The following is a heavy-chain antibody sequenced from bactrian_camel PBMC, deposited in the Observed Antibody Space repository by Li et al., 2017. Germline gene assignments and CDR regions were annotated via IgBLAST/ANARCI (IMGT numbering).Heavy chain of an antibody. CDR2: ISSDRST. CDR1: GFTFDGSH. CDR3: AADAPGNCMTAFYALGELLFEEYKY. J-gene: IGHJ4*01. Sequence: HVQLVESGGALVQPGGSLTLSCTVFGFTFDGSHMRWYRQAPGDKCAFVSYISSDRSTYYRDSVKGRFTISKDNAKNTLLLQMNSLTPDDTGMYYCAADAPGNCMTAFYALGELLFEEYKYWGQGTQVTVS. V-gene: IGHV3S55*01. D-gene: IGHD3*01.